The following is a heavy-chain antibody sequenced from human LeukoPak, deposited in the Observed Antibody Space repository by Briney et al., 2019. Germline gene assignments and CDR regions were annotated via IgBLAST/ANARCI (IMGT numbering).Heavy chain of an antibody. Sequence: SETLSLTGTVSGGSISSYYWNWIRQPPGKGQEWMGYIYNSGSTNNNPSLKSRVTISVDTSKKQFSLKLSSVTAADTAVYYCARGCRYYVWGSYRSWFDPWGQGTLVTVSS. CDR2: IYNSGST. J-gene: IGHJ5*02. CDR1: GGSISSYY. D-gene: IGHD3-16*02. V-gene: IGHV4-59*01. CDR3: ARGCRYYVWGSYRSWFDP.